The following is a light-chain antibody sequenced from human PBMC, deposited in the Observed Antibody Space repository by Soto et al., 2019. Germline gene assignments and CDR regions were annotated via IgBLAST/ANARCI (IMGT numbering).Light chain of an antibody. Sequence: QSALTQPASVSGSPAQSITISCTGTSSDVGGYNYVSWYQQHPGKAPKLMIYEVSNRPSGVSNRFSGSKSGNTASLTISGLQAEDEADYYCSSYTSSSTPHVFGTGTKVTVL. CDR2: EVS. CDR1: SSDVGGYNY. J-gene: IGLJ1*01. V-gene: IGLV2-14*01. CDR3: SSYTSSSTPHV.